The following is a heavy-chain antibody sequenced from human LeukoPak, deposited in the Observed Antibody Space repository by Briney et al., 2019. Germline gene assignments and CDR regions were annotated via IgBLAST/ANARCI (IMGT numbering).Heavy chain of an antibody. D-gene: IGHD1-26*01. CDR3: VRGGLSGSYGYYFDY. Sequence: SETLSLTCTVSGGSISSGGYYWSWIRQHPGKGLEWIGYIYYSGSTYYNPSLKSRVTISVDTSKNQLSLKLYSVAAADTAVYYCVRGGLSGSYGYYFDYWGQGTLVSVSS. CDR2: IYYSGST. J-gene: IGHJ4*02. V-gene: IGHV4-61*08. CDR1: GGSISSGGYY.